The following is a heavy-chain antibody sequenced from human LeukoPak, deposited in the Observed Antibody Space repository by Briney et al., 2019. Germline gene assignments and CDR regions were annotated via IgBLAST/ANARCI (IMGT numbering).Heavy chain of an antibody. D-gene: IGHD6-13*01. J-gene: IGHJ5*02. Sequence: ASQTLSLTCTVSGGSISSGGYYWSWIRQHPGKGLEWIGYIYYSGSTYYNPSLKSRVTISVDTSKNQFSLKLSSVTAADTAVYYCARFHSSSLSWFDPWGQGTLVTVSS. CDR3: ARFHSSSLSWFDP. CDR2: IYYSGST. CDR1: GGSISSGGYY. V-gene: IGHV4-31*03.